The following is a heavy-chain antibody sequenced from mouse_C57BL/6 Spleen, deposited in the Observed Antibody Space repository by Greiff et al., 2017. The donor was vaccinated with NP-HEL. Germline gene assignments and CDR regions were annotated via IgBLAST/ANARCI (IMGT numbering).Heavy chain of an antibody. J-gene: IGHJ2*01. D-gene: IGHD1-1*01. CDR2: INPGSGGT. Sequence: QVQLKESGAELVRPGTSVKVSCKASGYAFTNYLIEWVKQRPGQGLEWIGVINPGSGGTNYNEKFKGKATLTADKSSSTAYMQLSSLTSEDSAVYFCAREALITTVVGHFDYWGQGTTLTVSS. CDR3: AREALITTVVGHFDY. V-gene: IGHV1-54*01. CDR1: GYAFTNYL.